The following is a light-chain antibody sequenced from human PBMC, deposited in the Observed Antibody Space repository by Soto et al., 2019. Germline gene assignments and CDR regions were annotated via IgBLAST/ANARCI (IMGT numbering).Light chain of an antibody. V-gene: IGLV3-1*01. CDR2: QDS. CDR1: KLGDKH. Sequence: SSELTQPPSVSVSPGQTASITCSGDKLGDKHACWYQQKPGQSPVLVIYQDSKRPSGIPERFSGSNSGNTATLTISGNQAVDGADYYCQAWDSSTVVFGGGTKVTVL. CDR3: QAWDSSTVV. J-gene: IGLJ2*01.